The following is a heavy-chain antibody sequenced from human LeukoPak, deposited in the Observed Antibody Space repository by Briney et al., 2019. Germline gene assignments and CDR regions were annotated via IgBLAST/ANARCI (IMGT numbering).Heavy chain of an antibody. CDR3: ARGDSSGYGPDH. Sequence: VGTLRLSSAASGVTSSSYRMNWVRQAPGQGLEWVSYISISSITIYYADSVTTRFTISRHNAKNSLYLQMNSLRDEDTAVYYCARGDSSGYGPDHWGQGTLVTVSS. J-gene: IGHJ5*02. CDR1: GVTSSSYR. CDR2: ISISSITI. D-gene: IGHD3-22*01. V-gene: IGHV3-48*02.